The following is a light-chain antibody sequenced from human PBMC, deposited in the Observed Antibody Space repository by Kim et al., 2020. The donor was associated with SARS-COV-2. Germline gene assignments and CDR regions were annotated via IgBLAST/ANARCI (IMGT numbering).Light chain of an antibody. CDR3: ATWDDSLNGWV. J-gene: IGLJ3*02. CDR1: HANIDSNT. CDR2: SDD. Sequence: GQRVNIACSGGHANIDSNTVNWYQHLPQTAPKLLIVSDDDRPSGVPDRFSGSRSGTSASRAVSGLQLADEADYYCATWDDSLNGWVFGGGTQLTVL. V-gene: IGLV1-44*01.